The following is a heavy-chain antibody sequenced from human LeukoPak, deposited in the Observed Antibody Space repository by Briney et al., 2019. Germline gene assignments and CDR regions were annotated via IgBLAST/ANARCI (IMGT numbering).Heavy chain of an antibody. CDR2: IRSDGTT. J-gene: IGHJ4*02. Sequence: ETLSLTCTVSGYSISSGYYWGWIRQPPGKGLEWISRIRSDGTTDYAAPVKGRFTISRDDSKNTVYLQMDSLKTEDTAVYYCAANTPSITAQIDYWGQGTLVTVSS. V-gene: IGHV3-15*01. D-gene: IGHD5-18*01. CDR1: GYSISSGYY. CDR3: AANTPSITAQIDY.